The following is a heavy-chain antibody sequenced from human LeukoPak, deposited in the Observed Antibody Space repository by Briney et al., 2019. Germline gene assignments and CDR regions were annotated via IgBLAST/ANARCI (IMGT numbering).Heavy chain of an antibody. V-gene: IGHV4-39*07. Sequence: SETLSLTCTVSGGSISSSTYYWGWIRQPPGKGLEWFGSIYYSGSTNYNPSLKSRVTISVDTSKNQFSLKLSSVTAADTAVYYCARSKGVRAYNWFDPWGQGTLVTVSS. CDR2: IYYSGST. D-gene: IGHD3-10*01. J-gene: IGHJ5*02. CDR1: GGSISSSTYY. CDR3: ARSKGVRAYNWFDP.